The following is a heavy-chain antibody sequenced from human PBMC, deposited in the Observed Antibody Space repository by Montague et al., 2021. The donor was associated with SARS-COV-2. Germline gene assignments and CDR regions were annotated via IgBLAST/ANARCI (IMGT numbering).Heavy chain of an antibody. D-gene: IGHD3-22*01. V-gene: IGHV6-1*01. CDR2: TYHRSKWYL. J-gene: IGHJ6*02. Sequence: CAISGDSVFPNSAAWSWFRQSPSRGLEWLGWTYHRSKWYLDYAVAAKDRITINADTSRNQFSLQLNAVTPEDTAVYYCSRAPYSSGFYGMDVWGHGTTVTVSS. CDR3: SRAPYSSGFYGMDV. CDR1: GDSVFPNSAA.